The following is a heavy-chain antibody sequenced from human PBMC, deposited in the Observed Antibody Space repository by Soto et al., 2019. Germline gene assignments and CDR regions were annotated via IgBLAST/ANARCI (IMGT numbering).Heavy chain of an antibody. CDR2: ISWNSGSI. Sequence: GGSLRLSCAASGFTFDDYAMHWVRQAPGKGLEWVSGISWNSGSIGYADSVKGRFTISRDNAKNSLYLQMNSLRAEDTALYYCAKGHYYDFWSGYPSRRPYYYYYYMDVWGKGTTVTVSS. CDR3: AKGHYYDFWSGYPSRRPYYYYYYMDV. D-gene: IGHD3-3*01. V-gene: IGHV3-9*01. J-gene: IGHJ6*03. CDR1: GFTFDDYA.